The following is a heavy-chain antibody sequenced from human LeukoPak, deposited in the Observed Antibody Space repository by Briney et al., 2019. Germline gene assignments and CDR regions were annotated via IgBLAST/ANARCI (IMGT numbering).Heavy chain of an antibody. CDR3: ARGRCSSTSCYYYFDY. D-gene: IGHD2-2*01. Sequence: PSETLSLTCSVSGGSISSDYLSWIRQPAGKGLEWIGRIYTTGNTNYNPSLKSRVTMSVDTSKNQFSLKLSSVTAADTAVYYCARGRCSSTSCYYYFDYWGQGTLVTVSS. V-gene: IGHV4-4*07. CDR1: GGSISSDY. J-gene: IGHJ4*02. CDR2: IYTTGNT.